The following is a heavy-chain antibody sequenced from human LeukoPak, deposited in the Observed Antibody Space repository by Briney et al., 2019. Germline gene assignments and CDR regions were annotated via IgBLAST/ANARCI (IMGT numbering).Heavy chain of an antibody. CDR3: AGFFYDNSGDAFDI. Sequence: SVNVSCKASGGSFTFTSHAISWVRQAPRQGLEWVGGIIPIYGSANYAQKFQGRVTITSDASTRTVYMELSSLRPEDSAVYYCAGFFYDNSGDAFDIWGQGTMVTVSS. J-gene: IGHJ3*02. CDR1: GGSFTFTSHA. CDR2: IIPIYGSA. D-gene: IGHD3-22*01. V-gene: IGHV1-69*13.